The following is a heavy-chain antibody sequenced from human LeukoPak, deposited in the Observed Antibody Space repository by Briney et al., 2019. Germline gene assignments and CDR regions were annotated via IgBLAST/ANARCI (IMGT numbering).Heavy chain of an antibody. V-gene: IGHV3-11*01. CDR2: ISVSGTTM. Sequence: GGSLRLSCATSGFTFTDYYMTWIRQAPGKGLEWISYISVSGTTMYYADSVKGRFTLSRDNAKNSLYLQMNSLRAEDTALYYCAKGEDFSSSGWYGGSSYYFDYWGQGTLVTVSS. J-gene: IGHJ4*02. D-gene: IGHD6-19*01. CDR3: AKGEDFSSSGWYGGSSYYFDY. CDR1: GFTFTDYY.